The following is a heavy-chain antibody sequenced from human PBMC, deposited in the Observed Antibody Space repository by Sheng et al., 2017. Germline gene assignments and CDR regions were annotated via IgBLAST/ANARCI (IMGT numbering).Heavy chain of an antibody. J-gene: IGHJ4*02. V-gene: IGHV4-34*01. Sequence: QVQLQQWGAGLLKPSETLSLTCAVYGGSFSGYYWSWIRQPPGKGLEWIGEINHSGSTNYNPSLKSRVTISVDTSKNQFSLKLSSVTAADTAVYYCARGKPADIVATMGCDYWGQGTLVTVSS. CDR2: INHSGST. CDR1: GGSFSGYY. CDR3: ARGKPADIVATMGCDY. D-gene: IGHD5-12*01.